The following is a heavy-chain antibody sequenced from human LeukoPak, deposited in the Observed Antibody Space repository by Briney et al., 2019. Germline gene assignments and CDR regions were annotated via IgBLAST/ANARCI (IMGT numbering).Heavy chain of an antibody. V-gene: IGHV1-69*05. CDR1: GGTFSSYA. Sequence: SVKVSCKASGGTFSSYAISWVRQAPGQGLEWMGGIIPIFGTANYAQKFQGRVTITTDESTSTAYMELSSLRSEDTAVYYCAVGSGVVVPDWFDPWGQGTLVTVSS. J-gene: IGHJ5*02. D-gene: IGHD2-2*01. CDR3: AVGSGVVVPDWFDP. CDR2: IIPIFGTA.